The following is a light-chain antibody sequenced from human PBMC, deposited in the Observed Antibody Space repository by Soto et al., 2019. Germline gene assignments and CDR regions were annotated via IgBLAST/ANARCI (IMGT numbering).Light chain of an antibody. J-gene: IGLJ1*01. V-gene: IGLV2-14*01. Sequence: QSALTQPASVSGSVGQSITISCTGTSSDVGGYNYVSWYQQHPGEAPKLLICEVSNRPSGVSNRFSGSKSGNTASLTISGLRPGDEADYYCSSFTGSFTHVFGTGTKVTVL. CDR2: EVS. CDR1: SSDVGGYNY. CDR3: SSFTGSFTHV.